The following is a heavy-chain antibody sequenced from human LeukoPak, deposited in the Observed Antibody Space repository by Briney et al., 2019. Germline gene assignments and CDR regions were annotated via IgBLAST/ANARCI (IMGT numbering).Heavy chain of an antibody. D-gene: IGHD1-26*01. CDR3: ARHRSNSGSHLALDAFDI. Sequence: GESLKISCKGSGYSFTSYWIGGVRQMPGKGLEWMGTIYPGDSDTRYSPSFQGQVTISADKSISTAYLQWSSLKASDTAMYYCARHRSNSGSHLALDAFDIWGQGTMVTVSS. J-gene: IGHJ3*02. V-gene: IGHV5-51*01. CDR2: IYPGDSDT. CDR1: GYSFTSYW.